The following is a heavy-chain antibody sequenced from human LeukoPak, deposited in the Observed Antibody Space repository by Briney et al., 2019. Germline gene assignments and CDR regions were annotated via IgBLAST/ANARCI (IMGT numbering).Heavy chain of an antibody. D-gene: IGHD6-13*01. V-gene: IGHV3-23*01. CDR2: ISTSGGGT. CDR3: VKSGVAAIGSSWFDY. J-gene: IGHJ4*02. Sequence: GGSLRLSCEASGFTFSSYAMSWVRQAPGKGLEWVSAISTSGGGTYCADSVKGRFTVSRDNSKNTLYLQMSSLRAEDTAVYYCVKSGVAAIGSSWFDYWGQGTLVTVSS. CDR1: GFTFSSYA.